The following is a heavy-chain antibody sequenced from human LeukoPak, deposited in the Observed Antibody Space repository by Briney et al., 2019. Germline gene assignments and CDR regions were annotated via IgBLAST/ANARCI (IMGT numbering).Heavy chain of an antibody. CDR1: GYTFTGYY. Sequence: ASVNVSCKASGYTFTGYYMHWVRQAPGQGLEWMGWINPNSGGTNYAQKFQGRVTMTRDTSISTAYMELSRLRSDDTAVYYCARDGYYGSGAGHWFDPWGQGTLVTVSS. CDR3: ARDGYYGSGAGHWFDP. J-gene: IGHJ5*02. V-gene: IGHV1-2*02. D-gene: IGHD3-10*01. CDR2: INPNSGGT.